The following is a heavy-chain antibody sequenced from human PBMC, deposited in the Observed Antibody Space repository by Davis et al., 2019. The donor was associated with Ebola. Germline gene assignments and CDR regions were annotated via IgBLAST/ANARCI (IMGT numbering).Heavy chain of an antibody. CDR1: GGSISSYY. J-gene: IGHJ6*02. CDR2: IYTSGST. D-gene: IGHD6-19*01. Sequence: PSETLSLTCTVSGGSISSYYWSWIRQPAGKGLEWIGRIYTSGSTNYNPSLKSRVTMSVDTSKNQFSLKLSSVTAADTAVYYCAREVGYSSARDYYYYGMDVWGQGTTVTVSS. CDR3: AREVGYSSARDYYYYGMDV. V-gene: IGHV4-4*07.